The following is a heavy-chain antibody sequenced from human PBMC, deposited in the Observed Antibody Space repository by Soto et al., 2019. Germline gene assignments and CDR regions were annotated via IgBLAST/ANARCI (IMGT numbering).Heavy chain of an antibody. CDR1: GFTFSSYG. V-gene: IGHV3-30*18. CDR3: AKDLVAGIAVAGL. J-gene: IGHJ4*02. CDR2: ISYDGSNK. D-gene: IGHD6-19*01. Sequence: GGSLRLSCAASGFTFSSYGMHWVRQAPGKGLEWVAVISYDGSNKYYADSVKGRFTISRDNSKNTLYLQMNSLRAEDTAVYYCAKDLVAGIAVAGLWGQGTLVTVSS.